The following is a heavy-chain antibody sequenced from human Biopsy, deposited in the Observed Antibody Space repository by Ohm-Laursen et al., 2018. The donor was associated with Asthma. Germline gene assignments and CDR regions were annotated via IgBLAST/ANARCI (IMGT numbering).Heavy chain of an antibody. CDR3: ARIKIRIGAGTDRYFDL. Sequence: GASVKVSCKASGDSFSNYAISWVQQAPGQGLEWMGRIDPNSGGTNYAQKFLGRVTMTRDTSVNTAFMVLSRLRSDDTAVYYCARIKIRIGAGTDRYFDLWGRGTLVTVSS. CDR1: GDSFSNYA. D-gene: IGHD3-16*01. V-gene: IGHV1-2*06. J-gene: IGHJ2*01. CDR2: IDPNSGGT.